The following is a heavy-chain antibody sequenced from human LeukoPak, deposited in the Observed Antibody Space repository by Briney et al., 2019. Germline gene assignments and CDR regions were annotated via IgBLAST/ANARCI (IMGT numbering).Heavy chain of an antibody. D-gene: IGHD2-21*02. CDR1: GFTFTRNC. CDR3: ATRSDFIYDS. J-gene: IGHJ5*01. Sequence: GRSLRLSCTASGFTFTRNCMHWVRQAPGKGLEWVAAIPHDGSSTLYADSVKGRFIISRNNSKNTQYLQMNSLRIEDAAVYYGATRSDFIYDSLGQGILVTVSS. V-gene: IGHV3-30*04. CDR2: IPHDGSST.